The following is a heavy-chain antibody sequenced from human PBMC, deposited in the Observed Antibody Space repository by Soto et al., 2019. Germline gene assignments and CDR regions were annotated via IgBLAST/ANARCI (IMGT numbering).Heavy chain of an antibody. CDR2: ISAYNGNT. D-gene: IGHD4-17*01. J-gene: IGHJ3*02. CDR3: ANPINYGDDAFDI. V-gene: IGHV1-18*01. Sequence: ASVKVSCKASGYTFTSYGISWVRQAPGQGLEWMGWISAYNGNTNYAQKLQGRVTITTDTSTSTAYMELRSLRSDDTAVYYCANPINYGDDAFDIWGQGTMVTVSS. CDR1: GYTFTSYG.